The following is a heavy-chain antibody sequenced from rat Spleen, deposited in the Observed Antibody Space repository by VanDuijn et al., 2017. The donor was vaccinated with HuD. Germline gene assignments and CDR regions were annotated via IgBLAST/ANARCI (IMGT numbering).Heavy chain of an antibody. D-gene: IGHD1-2*01. Sequence: EVQLVESGGGLVQPGRSLKLSCAASGFTFSNYDMAWVRQAPTKGLEWVASISTGGGNTYYRDSVKGRFTISRDNAKSTLYLQVDNLRSADTATYYCVRQGVTMAAIFDYWGQGVMVTVSS. CDR2: ISTGGGNT. V-gene: IGHV5S23*01. J-gene: IGHJ2*01. CDR3: VRQGVTMAAIFDY. CDR1: GFTFSNYD.